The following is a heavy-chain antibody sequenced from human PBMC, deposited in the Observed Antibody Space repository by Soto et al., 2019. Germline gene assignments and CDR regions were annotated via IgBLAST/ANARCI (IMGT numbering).Heavy chain of an antibody. Sequence: SETLSLTCTVSGGSISSYYWSWIRQPPGKGLEWIGYIYYSGSTNYNPSLKSRVTISVDTSKNQFSLKLSSVTAADTAVYYCARARRYYDSSGYYADWFDPWGQGTLVTVSS. V-gene: IGHV4-59*12. D-gene: IGHD3-22*01. CDR3: ARARRYYDSSGYYADWFDP. CDR1: GGSISSYY. CDR2: IYYSGST. J-gene: IGHJ5*02.